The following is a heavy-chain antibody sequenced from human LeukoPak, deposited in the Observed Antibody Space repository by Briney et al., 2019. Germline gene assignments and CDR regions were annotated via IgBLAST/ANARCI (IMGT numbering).Heavy chain of an antibody. CDR3: AKAIGYSSSWYFDY. J-gene: IGHJ4*02. Sequence: GGSLRLSCAASGFTFSSYGMHWVRQAPGKGLEWGAVISYDGSNKYYADSVKGRFTISRDNSKNTLYLQMNSLRAEDTAVYYCAKAIGYSSSWYFDYWGQGTLVTVSS. CDR2: ISYDGSNK. V-gene: IGHV3-30*18. D-gene: IGHD6-13*01. CDR1: GFTFSSYG.